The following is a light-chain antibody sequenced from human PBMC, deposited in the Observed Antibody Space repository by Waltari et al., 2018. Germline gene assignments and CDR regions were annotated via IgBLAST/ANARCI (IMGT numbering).Light chain of an antibody. Sequence: DIQMTQSPSTLSASVGDRVTIPCRASQSISSWLAWYQQKPGKAPKLLIYKASSLQSDVPSRFSGSGSGTEFTLTISSLQPDDFATFYCQHYNNYPPTFGGGTKVEIK. CDR3: QHYNNYPPT. V-gene: IGKV1-5*03. J-gene: IGKJ4*01. CDR2: KAS. CDR1: QSISSW.